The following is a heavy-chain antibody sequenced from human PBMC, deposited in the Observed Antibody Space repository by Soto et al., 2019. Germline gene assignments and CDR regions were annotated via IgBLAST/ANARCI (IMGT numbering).Heavy chain of an antibody. CDR2: INGYNGNT. D-gene: IGHD3-16*01. CDR3: ARMGDVPYYYYGMDV. CDR1: GYTFTSYG. J-gene: IGHJ6*02. V-gene: IGHV1-18*01. Sequence: QVQLVQSGAEVKKPGASVKVSCKASGYTFTSYGITWVRQAPGQWLEWLGWINGYNGNTNYAQKLQGRVTMTTDTSTSTAYMELRSLRSDDTAVYYCARMGDVPYYYYGMDVWGQGTTVTVSS.